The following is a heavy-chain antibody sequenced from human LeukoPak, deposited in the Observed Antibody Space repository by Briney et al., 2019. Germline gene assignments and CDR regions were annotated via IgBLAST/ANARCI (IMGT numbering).Heavy chain of an antibody. CDR1: GASISTNY. V-gene: IGHV4-59*01. Sequence: SEALCLTSAEPGASISTNYWSCIRPRPRKRLWCIGYVHHSGSANYNPSLKSRVTISVDTSKNQFSLKLTSVAAADTAVYYCARGGADVEMATTIDYWGQGTLVTVSS. CDR3: ARGGADVEMATTIDY. D-gene: IGHD5-24*01. J-gene: IGHJ4*02. CDR2: VHHSGSA.